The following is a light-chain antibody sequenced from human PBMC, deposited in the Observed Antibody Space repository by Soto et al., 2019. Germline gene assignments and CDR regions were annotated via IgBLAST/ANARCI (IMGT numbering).Light chain of an antibody. CDR1: QSVSSSY. CDR3: QQYGRSPPNT. V-gene: IGKV3-20*01. Sequence: EIVLTQSPGTLSLSPGERATLSCRASQSVSSSYLAWYQQKPGQAPRLLIYGASIRATGIPDRFSGGGSGTDFTLTISRLAPEDFAVYYCQQYGRSPPNTFGQGTKLEIK. J-gene: IGKJ2*01. CDR2: GAS.